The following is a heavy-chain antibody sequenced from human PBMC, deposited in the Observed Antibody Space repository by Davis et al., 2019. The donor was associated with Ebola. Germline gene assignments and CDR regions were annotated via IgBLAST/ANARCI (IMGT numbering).Heavy chain of an antibody. CDR2: INHSGST. J-gene: IGHJ6*02. Sequence: SETLSLTCTVSGGSVSSGSYYWSWIRQPPGKGLEWIGEINHSGSTNYNPSLKSRVTISVDTSKNQFSLKLSSVTAADTAVYYCARGGDGYNSFDFYYYGMDVWGQGTTVTVPS. CDR3: ARGGDGYNSFDFYYYGMDV. V-gene: IGHV4-61*01. D-gene: IGHD5-24*01. CDR1: GGSVSSGSYY.